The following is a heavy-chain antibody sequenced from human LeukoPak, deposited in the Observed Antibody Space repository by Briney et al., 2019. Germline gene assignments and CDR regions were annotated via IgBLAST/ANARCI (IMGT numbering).Heavy chain of an antibody. D-gene: IGHD3-22*01. CDR2: ISPSGSHK. CDR1: GFTFSSYI. J-gene: IGHJ5*01. Sequence: GGSLRLPCAASGFTFSSYIMNWVRQAPGKGLEWVSSISPSGSHKYYADSVKGRFTISRDNAKNSVSLQMNSLRAEDTAVYYCARVSDSTPDEGSWGQGTLVTVSS. V-gene: IGHV3-21*01. CDR3: ARVSDSTPDEGS.